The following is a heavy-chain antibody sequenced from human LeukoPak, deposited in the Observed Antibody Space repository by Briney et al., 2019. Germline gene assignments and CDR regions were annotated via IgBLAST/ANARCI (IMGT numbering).Heavy chain of an antibody. CDR3: AKSIGRGPGQGFDP. CDR2: ISGSGGST. CDR1: EFSVGSNY. V-gene: IGHV3-23*01. Sequence: PGGSLRLSCAASEFSVGSNYMTWVRQAPGKGLEWVSAISGSGGSTYYADSVKGRFTISRDNSKNTLYLQMNSLRAEDTAVYYCAKSIGRGPGQGFDPWGQGTLVTVSS. J-gene: IGHJ5*02. D-gene: IGHD3-10*01.